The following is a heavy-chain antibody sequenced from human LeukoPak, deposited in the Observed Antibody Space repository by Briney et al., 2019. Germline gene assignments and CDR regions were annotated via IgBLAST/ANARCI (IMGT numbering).Heavy chain of an antibody. J-gene: IGHJ3*02. CDR3: VSNWNLGAFDI. D-gene: IGHD1-20*01. CDR2: IRSNSRHI. Sequence: PGGSLRLSCAASGFTFSSYSMNWVRQAPGKGLEWVSSIRSNSRHIYYADSVEGRFTISRDDAKNSLYLQMNSLRAEDTAVYYCVSNWNLGAFDIWGQGTMVTVSS. CDR1: GFTFSSYS. V-gene: IGHV3-21*01.